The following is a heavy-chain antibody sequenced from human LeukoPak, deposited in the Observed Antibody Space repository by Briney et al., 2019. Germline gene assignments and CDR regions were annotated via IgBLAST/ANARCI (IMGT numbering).Heavy chain of an antibody. J-gene: IGHJ4*02. CDR2: IYHSGST. D-gene: IGHD3-10*01. CDR3: ARGLGLWFGESFFDY. V-gene: IGHV4-38-2*02. CDR1: GYSISSGFY. Sequence: SETLSLTCTVSGYSISSGFYWGWIRQPPGKGLEWIGSIYHSGSTHYSSSLKSRVTISVDTSKDQFSLKLSSVTAADTAVYYCARGLGLWFGESFFDYWGQGTLVTASS.